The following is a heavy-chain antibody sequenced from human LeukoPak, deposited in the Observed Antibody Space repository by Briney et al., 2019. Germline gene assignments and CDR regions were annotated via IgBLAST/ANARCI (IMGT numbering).Heavy chain of an antibody. V-gene: IGHV3-9*01. CDR1: GFTFDDYA. CDR3: AKAYSRSGGGIDY. J-gene: IGHJ4*02. D-gene: IGHD6-6*01. Sequence: GGSLRLSCAASGFTFDDYAMHWVRQARGKGLDWVSGISWYSGSIGYADSLKGRFTISRDNAKNSLYLQMNSLRAEDTALDYCAKAYSRSGGGIDYWGQGTLVTVSS. CDR2: ISWYSGSI.